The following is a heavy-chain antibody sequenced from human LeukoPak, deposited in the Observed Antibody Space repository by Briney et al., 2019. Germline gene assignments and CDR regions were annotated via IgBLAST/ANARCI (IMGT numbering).Heavy chain of an antibody. D-gene: IGHD6-19*01. Sequence: SETLSLTCTVSGGSISSGGYYWSWIRQHPGKGLEWIGYIYYSGSTYYNPSLKSRVTISVDTSKNQFSLKLSSVTAADTAVYYCARGGLSPRTKYSGGRAQYQHWGQGTLVTVSS. CDR1: GGSISSGGYY. CDR2: IYYSGST. CDR3: ARGGLSPRTKYSGGRAQYQH. J-gene: IGHJ1*01. V-gene: IGHV4-31*03.